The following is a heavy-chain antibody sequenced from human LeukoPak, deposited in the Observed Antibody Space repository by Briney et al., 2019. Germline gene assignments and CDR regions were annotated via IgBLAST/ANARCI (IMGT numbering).Heavy chain of an antibody. J-gene: IGHJ3*02. Sequence: PGGSLRLSCAASGFAFSTYGMHWVRQAPGKGLEWVAVIWFDGSNKYYAESVKGRFTISRDNSKNTLYLQMNSPRAEDTAVYYCARERYDGFDIWGQGTMVTVSS. CDR1: GFAFSTYG. CDR3: ARERYDGFDI. CDR2: IWFDGSNK. D-gene: IGHD4-17*01. V-gene: IGHV3-33*01.